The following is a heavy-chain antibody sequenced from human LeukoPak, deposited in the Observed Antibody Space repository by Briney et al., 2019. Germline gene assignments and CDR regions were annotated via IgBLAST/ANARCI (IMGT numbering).Heavy chain of an antibody. J-gene: IGHJ4*02. CDR3: VRGNFNGGIDY. V-gene: IGHV3-23*01. CDR1: GFTFSSYA. Sequence: PGGSLRLSCAASGFTFSSYAMNWLRQAPGKGLEWVSGIGGSGGSTYYADSVKGRFTISRDNSKNTLYLQMNSLRAEDTAAYYCVRGNFNGGIDYWGQGTLVTVSS. D-gene: IGHD3-10*01. CDR2: IGGSGGST.